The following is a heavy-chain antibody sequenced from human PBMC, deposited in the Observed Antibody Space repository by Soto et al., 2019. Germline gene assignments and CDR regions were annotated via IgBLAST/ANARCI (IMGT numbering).Heavy chain of an antibody. CDR2: IIPILGIA. CDR1: GGTFSSYT. CDR3: ARDPQYYYGSGARELDY. J-gene: IGHJ4*02. V-gene: IGHV1-69*08. D-gene: IGHD3-10*01. Sequence: QVQLVQSGAEVKKPGSSVKVSCKASGGTFSSYTISWVRQAPGQGLEWMGRIIPILGIANYAQKFQGRVTSTADKSTSTAYMELSSLRSEDTAVYYCARDPQYYYGSGARELDYWGQGTLVTVSS.